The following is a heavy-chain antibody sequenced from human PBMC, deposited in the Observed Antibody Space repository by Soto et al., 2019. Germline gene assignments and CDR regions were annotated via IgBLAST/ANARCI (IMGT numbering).Heavy chain of an antibody. J-gene: IGHJ4*02. CDR1: GFTFSSYA. V-gene: IGHV3-23*01. CDR2: ISGSDDST. CDR3: ATRSSSSTFDY. D-gene: IGHD6-6*01. Sequence: EVQLLESGGGLVQPGESLRLSCAASGFTFSSYAMSWVRQAPGKGLEWASVISGSDDSTYYADSVKGRFTISRDNSKNTLYLQMNSLRAEDTAVYYCATRSSSSTFDYWGQGTLVTVSS.